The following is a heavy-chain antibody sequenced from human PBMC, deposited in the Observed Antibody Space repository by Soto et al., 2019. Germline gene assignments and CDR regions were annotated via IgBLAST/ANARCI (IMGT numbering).Heavy chain of an antibody. CDR1: GYTFTSYY. CDR2: INPSGGST. CDR3: ARDMHYDSSGYPTDAFDI. V-gene: IGHV1-46*01. J-gene: IGHJ3*02. Sequence: QVQLVQSGAEVKKPGASVKVSCKASGYTFTSYYMHWVRQAPGQGLEWMGIINPSGGSTSYAQKFQGRVTMTRDTSTSTVYMELSGLRSEDTAVYYCARDMHYDSSGYPTDAFDIWGQGTMVTVSS. D-gene: IGHD3-22*01.